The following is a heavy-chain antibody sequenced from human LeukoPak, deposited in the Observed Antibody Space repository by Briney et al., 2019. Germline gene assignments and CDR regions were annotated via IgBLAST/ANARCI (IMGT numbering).Heavy chain of an antibody. CDR2: ISYDGSNK. J-gene: IGHJ4*02. V-gene: IGHV3-30*03. Sequence: PGGSLRLSCTASGFTLSRYGMHWVRQAPGKGLEWVAVISYDGSNKYYADSVKGRFTISRDNSKNTLYLQMNSLRAEDTAVYYCATAPGYNADYWGQGTLVTVSS. D-gene: IGHD5-24*01. CDR1: GFTLSRYG. CDR3: ATAPGYNADY.